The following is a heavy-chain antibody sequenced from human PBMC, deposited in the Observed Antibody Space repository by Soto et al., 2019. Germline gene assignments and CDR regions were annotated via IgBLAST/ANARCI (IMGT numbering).Heavy chain of an antibody. D-gene: IGHD3-22*01. CDR3: ARLTYYYDSSGYYQGFDY. Sequence: SGPTLVNPTQTLTLTCTFSGFSLSTSGVGVGWIRQPPGKALEWLALIYWDDDKRYSPSLKSRLTITKDTSKNQVVLTMTNMDPVDTATYYCARLTYYYDSSGYYQGFDYWGQGTLVTVSS. CDR1: GFSLSTSGVG. CDR2: IYWDDDK. V-gene: IGHV2-5*02. J-gene: IGHJ4*02.